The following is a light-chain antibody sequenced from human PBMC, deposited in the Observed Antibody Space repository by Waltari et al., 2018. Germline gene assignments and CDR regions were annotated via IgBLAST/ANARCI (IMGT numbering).Light chain of an antibody. Sequence: QSVLTQPPSVSGAPGQRVSISCTGSKSNIGAGYDVHWYQQLPGTAPKLLIYGNSKRPSGVPDRFSGSKSGTSASLAITGLQAEDEADYYCQSYDSSLSGYVFGTGTKVTVL. CDR1: KSNIGAGYD. CDR2: GNS. CDR3: QSYDSSLSGYV. J-gene: IGLJ1*01. V-gene: IGLV1-40*01.